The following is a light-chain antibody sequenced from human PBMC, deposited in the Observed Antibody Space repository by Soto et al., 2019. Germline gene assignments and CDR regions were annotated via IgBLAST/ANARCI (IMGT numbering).Light chain of an antibody. J-gene: IGLJ2*01. CDR3: GTWDSSLSGVV. Sequence: QAVVTQPPSVSAAPGQKVTISCSGSTSNIGINYVSWYQQLPGTAPTLLIYDNNKRPSGIPDRFSGSKSGTSATLGITGLQTGDEADYYCGTWDSSLSGVVFGGGTKLTVL. CDR2: DNN. CDR1: TSNIGINY. V-gene: IGLV1-51*01.